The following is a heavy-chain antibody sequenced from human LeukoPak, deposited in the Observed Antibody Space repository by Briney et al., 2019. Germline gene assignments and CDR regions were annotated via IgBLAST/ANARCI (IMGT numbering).Heavy chain of an antibody. J-gene: IGHJ6*03. D-gene: IGHD1-7*01. CDR3: ARVNWNSRDYYHYYMDV. CDR1: GYSISSGYY. V-gene: IGHV4-38-2*02. CDR2: MYHSGST. Sequence: PSETLSLTCTVSGYSISSGYYWGWIRQPPGKGLEWIGSMYHSGSTFYNPSLKSRVTISVDTSKNQFSLKLTSVTAADTAVYYCARVNWNSRDYYHYYMDVWGKGTTVTVSS.